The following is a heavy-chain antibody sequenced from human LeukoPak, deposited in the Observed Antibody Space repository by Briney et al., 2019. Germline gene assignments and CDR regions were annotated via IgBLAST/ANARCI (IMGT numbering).Heavy chain of an antibody. CDR2: INHSGST. Sequence: SETLSLTCAVYGGSFSGYYWSWIRQPPGKGLEWIGEINHSGSTNYNPSLKSRVTISVDTSKNQFSLKLSSVTAADTAVYYCAITYIYCSSTSCYSNYFDYWGQGTLVTVSS. J-gene: IGHJ4*02. D-gene: IGHD2-2*01. CDR1: GGSFSGYY. V-gene: IGHV4-34*01. CDR3: AITYIYCSSTSCYSNYFDY.